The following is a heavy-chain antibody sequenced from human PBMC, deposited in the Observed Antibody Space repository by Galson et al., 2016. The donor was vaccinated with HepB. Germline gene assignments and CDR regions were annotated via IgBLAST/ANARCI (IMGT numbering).Heavy chain of an antibody. CDR1: GYTFTNYG. Sequence: SVKVSCKASGYTFTNYGISWVRQAPGQGPEWMGWISPVNGRTKYAQKFQGRITVTADTSTTTAYLDLRSLMGDDSAVYFCASHFDPSTGYYRGFDLWGQGTTIIVSS. CDR3: ASHFDPSTGYYRGFDL. J-gene: IGHJ3*01. V-gene: IGHV1-18*01. D-gene: IGHD1-26*01. CDR2: ISPVNGRT.